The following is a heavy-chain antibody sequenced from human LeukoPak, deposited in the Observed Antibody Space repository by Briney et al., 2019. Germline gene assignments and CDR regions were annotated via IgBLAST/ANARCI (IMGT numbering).Heavy chain of an antibody. D-gene: IGHD3-3*01. V-gene: IGHV4-31*03. CDR2: VYYSGAT. J-gene: IGHJ4*02. Sequence: SETLSLTCTVSGGFIRSGGYYWNWIRQFPGKGLQWIGYVYYSGATYYNPSLKSRITVSVDTSKNQFSLKLSSVSAADTAVYYCASTTIFGPYFDYWGQGTLVTVSS. CDR3: ASTTIFGPYFDY. CDR1: GGFIRSGGYY.